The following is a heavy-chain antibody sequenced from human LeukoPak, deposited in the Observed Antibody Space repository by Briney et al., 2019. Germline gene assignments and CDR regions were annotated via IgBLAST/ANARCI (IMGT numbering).Heavy chain of an antibody. V-gene: IGHV4-59*01. CDR3: ARGGVIAAAGTYYYYYYMDV. CDR1: GGSISSYY. CDR2: IYYSGST. J-gene: IGHJ6*03. Sequence: SETLSLTCTVSGGSISSYYWSWIRQPPGKGLEWIGYIYYSGSTNYNPSLKSRVTISVDTSKNQFSLKLSSVTAADTAVYYCARGGVIAAAGTYYYYYYMDVWGQGTLVTVSS. D-gene: IGHD6-13*01.